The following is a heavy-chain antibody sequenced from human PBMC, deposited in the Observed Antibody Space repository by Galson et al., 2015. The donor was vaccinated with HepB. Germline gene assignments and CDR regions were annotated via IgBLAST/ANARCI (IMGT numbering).Heavy chain of an antibody. CDR3: ARDDHSRWFGELLPPYYYYGMDV. D-gene: IGHD3-10*01. J-gene: IGHJ6*02. V-gene: IGHV3-48*01. Sequence: SLRLSCAASGFTFSSYSMNWVRQAPGKGLEWVSYISSSSSTIYYADSVKGRFTISRDNAKNSLYLQMNSLRAEDTAVYYCARDDHSRWFGELLPPYYYYGMDVWGQGTTVTVSS. CDR1: GFTFSSYS. CDR2: ISSSSSTI.